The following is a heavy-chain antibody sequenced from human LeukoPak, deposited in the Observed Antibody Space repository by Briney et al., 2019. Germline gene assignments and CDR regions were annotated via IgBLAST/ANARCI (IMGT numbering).Heavy chain of an antibody. D-gene: IGHD2/OR15-2a*01. Sequence: SETLSLTCAVYGGSFSGYYWSWIRQPPGKGLEWIGEINHSGSTNYNPSLKSRVTISVDTSKNQFSLKLSSVTAADTAVYYCARGFNSPYYYYYYGMDVWGQGTTVTVSS. J-gene: IGHJ6*02. V-gene: IGHV4-34*01. CDR3: ARGFNSPYYYYYYGMDV. CDR1: GGSFSGYY. CDR2: INHSGST.